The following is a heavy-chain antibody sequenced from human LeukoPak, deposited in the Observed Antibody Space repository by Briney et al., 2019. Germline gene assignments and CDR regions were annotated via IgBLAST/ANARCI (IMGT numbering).Heavy chain of an antibody. Sequence: PGRSLRLSCAASGFASRIHAMGWVRDAPGEGLGCVLVICDSGSITYYADSVKGRFTISRDNSKNTLCLQMNSLRAEDTAVYYCAKDARRTSGWYFFDYWGQGTLVTVSS. CDR3: AKDARRTSGWYFFDY. CDR1: GFASRIHA. D-gene: IGHD6-19*01. CDR2: ICDSGSIT. V-gene: IGHV3-23*01. J-gene: IGHJ4*02.